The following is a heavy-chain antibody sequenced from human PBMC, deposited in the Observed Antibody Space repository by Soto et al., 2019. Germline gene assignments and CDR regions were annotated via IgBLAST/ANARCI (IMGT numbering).Heavy chain of an antibody. Sequence: GGSLRLSCAASGFTVSSYGMHWVRQAPGKGLEWVALIWFDGSDKYYADSVKGRFTISRDNSKNTLYLQMNSLRADDTAVYYCARLYCSSTSCYSVGAFDIWGQGTMVTVSS. V-gene: IGHV3-33*01. CDR3: ARLYCSSTSCYSVGAFDI. J-gene: IGHJ3*02. D-gene: IGHD2-2*01. CDR1: GFTVSSYG. CDR2: IWFDGSDK.